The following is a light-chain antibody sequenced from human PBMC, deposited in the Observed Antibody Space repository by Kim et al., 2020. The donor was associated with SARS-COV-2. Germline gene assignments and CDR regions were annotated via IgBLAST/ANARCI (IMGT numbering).Light chain of an antibody. J-gene: IGLJ3*02. V-gene: IGLV1-40*01. CDR2: GNS. CDR1: SSNIGAGYD. CDR3: QSYDSSLGVV. Sequence: QSVLTQPPSVSGAPGQRVTISCTGSSSNIGAGYDVHWYQQLPGTAPKLLIYGNSNRPSGVPDRFSGSKSGTSASLAITGLQAEDEADYYCQSYDSSLGVVFGGWTQLTVL.